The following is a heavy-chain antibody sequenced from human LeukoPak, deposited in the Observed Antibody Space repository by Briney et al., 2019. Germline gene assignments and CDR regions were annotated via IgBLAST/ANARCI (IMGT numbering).Heavy chain of an antibody. CDR3: ARYGDYSFDY. CDR1: GLTFSSYA. J-gene: IGHJ4*02. Sequence: GGSLRLSCAASGLTFSSYAMHWVRQAPGKGLEWVAVISYDGSNKYYADSVKGRFTISRDNSKNTLYLQMNSLRAEDTAVYYCARYGDYSFDYWGQGTLVTVSS. CDR2: ISYDGSNK. D-gene: IGHD4-17*01. V-gene: IGHV3-30-3*01.